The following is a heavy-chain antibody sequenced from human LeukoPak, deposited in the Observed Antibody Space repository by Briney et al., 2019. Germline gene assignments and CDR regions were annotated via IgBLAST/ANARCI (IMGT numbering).Heavy chain of an antibody. CDR1: GGSISSNNW. D-gene: IGHD1-1*01. J-gene: IGHJ3*01. CDR3: TKRVDALDV. CDR2: IYHSGST. Sequence: SETLSFTCAVSGGSISSNNWWTWVRQPPDKGLEWIGEIYHSGSTNYNPSLKSRLTMSVDKSKNQFSLKLSSVTAAGTAVYYCTKRVDALDVWGQGTMVTVSS. V-gene: IGHV4-4*02.